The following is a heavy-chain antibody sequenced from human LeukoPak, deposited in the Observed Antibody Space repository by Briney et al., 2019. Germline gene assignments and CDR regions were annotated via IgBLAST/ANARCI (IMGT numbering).Heavy chain of an antibody. CDR3: ARDPMVRGVIILFDP. D-gene: IGHD3-10*01. Sequence: GASVKVSCKASGYTFTSYGISWVRQAPGRGLEWMGWISAYNGNTNYAQKLQGRVTMTTDTSTSTAYMELRSLRSDDTAVYYCARDPMVRGVIILFDPWGQGTLVTVSS. J-gene: IGHJ5*02. V-gene: IGHV1-18*01. CDR1: GYTFTSYG. CDR2: ISAYNGNT.